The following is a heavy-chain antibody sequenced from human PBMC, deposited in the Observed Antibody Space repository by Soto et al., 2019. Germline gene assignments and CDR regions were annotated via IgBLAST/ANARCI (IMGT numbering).Heavy chain of an antibody. V-gene: IGHV3-30*18. CDR3: AKVVYNSDY. J-gene: IGHJ4*02. D-gene: IGHD1-1*01. CDR2: ISYDGSNK. Sequence: QVQLVESGGGVVQPGRSLRLSCAASGFTFSSYGMHWVRQAPGKGLEWVAVISYDGSNKYYADSVKGRFTISRDNSKYTLYLQVNSLRAEDTAVYSCAKVVYNSDYWGQGTLVTVSS. CDR1: GFTFSSYG.